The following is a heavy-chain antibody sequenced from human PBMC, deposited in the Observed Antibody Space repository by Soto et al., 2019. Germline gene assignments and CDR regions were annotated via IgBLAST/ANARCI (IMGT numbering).Heavy chain of an antibody. CDR2: IIPILGIA. CDR1: GGTFSSYA. CDR3: AIEAPYDILTGYPNYCYYYGMDV. D-gene: IGHD3-9*01. V-gene: IGHV1-69*10. Sequence: ASVKVSCKASGGTFSSYAISWVRQAPGQGLEWMGGIIPILGIANYAQKFQGRVTITADKSTSTAYMELSSLRSEDTAVYYCAIEAPYDILTGYPNYCYYYGMDVWGQGTTVTVSS. J-gene: IGHJ6*02.